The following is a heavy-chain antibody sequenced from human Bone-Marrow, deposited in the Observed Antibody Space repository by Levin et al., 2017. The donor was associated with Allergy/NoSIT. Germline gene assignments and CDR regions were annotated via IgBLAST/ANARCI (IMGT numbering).Heavy chain of an antibody. J-gene: IGHJ4*02. D-gene: IGHD2-15*01. CDR1: GFIFSSYS. CDR2: INQDGRER. CDR3: ARDYPVYCDGGSCYSEY. V-gene: IGHV3-7*03. Sequence: GGSLRLSCASSGFIFSSYSMSWVRQAPGKGLEWVANINQDGRERFYVESVKGRFTISRDNAKNSLFLEMNSLRAEDTATYYCARDYPVYCDGGSCYSEYWGRGTLVTVAS.